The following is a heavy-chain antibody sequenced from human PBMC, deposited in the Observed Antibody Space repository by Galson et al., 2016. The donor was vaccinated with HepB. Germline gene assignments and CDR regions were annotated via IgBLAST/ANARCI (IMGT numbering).Heavy chain of an antibody. D-gene: IGHD4-17*01. V-gene: IGHV3-48*02. CDR2: ISSTNSPTI. Sequence: GKGLEWISYISSTNSPTIYYADSVKGRFTISRDNAKNSLYLQMNSLRDEDTAVYYCARGTVTPFHYYYYMDMWGKGTTVTVSS. J-gene: IGHJ6*03. CDR3: ARGTVTPFHYYYYMDM.